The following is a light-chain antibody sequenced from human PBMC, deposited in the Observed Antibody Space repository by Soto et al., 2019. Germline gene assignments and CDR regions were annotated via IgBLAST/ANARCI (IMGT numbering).Light chain of an antibody. CDR3: QQYATSPRA. CDR2: GVS. Sequence: RWARASNSCRAGQSVSSYLAWYQQKPGQAPRPLIYGVSSRATGIPDRFSGSGSGTDFTLASSILEPADLAVYYFQQYATSPRACGRGTKVDIK. V-gene: IGKV3-20*01. CDR1: QSVSSY. J-gene: IGKJ4*01.